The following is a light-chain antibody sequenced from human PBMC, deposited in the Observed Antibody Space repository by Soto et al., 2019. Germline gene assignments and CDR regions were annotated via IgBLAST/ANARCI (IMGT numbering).Light chain of an antibody. V-gene: IGKV3-11*01. Sequence: EIVLTQSPATLSLSPGERATLSCRASQSVSSYLAWYQQKPGQAPRLLIYDASNRATGIPARFSGSGSGTDFTLTSSSLEPEAFAVYYCQQRSNWLTFGGGTKAEIK. J-gene: IGKJ4*01. CDR3: QQRSNWLT. CDR2: DAS. CDR1: QSVSSY.